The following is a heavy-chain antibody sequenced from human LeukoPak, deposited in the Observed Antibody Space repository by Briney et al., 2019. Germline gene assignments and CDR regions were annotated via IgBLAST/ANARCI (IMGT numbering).Heavy chain of an antibody. CDR2: ISAYNGNT. CDR3: ARGELWFGELLQDY. D-gene: IGHD3-10*01. Sequence: ASVKVSCKASGYTFTSYGISWVRHAPGQGLEWMGWISAYNGNTNYAQKVQGRVTMTTDTSTSTAYMELWSLRSDDTAVYYCARGELWFGELLQDYWGQGTLVTVSS. V-gene: IGHV1-18*04. J-gene: IGHJ4*02. CDR1: GYTFTSYG.